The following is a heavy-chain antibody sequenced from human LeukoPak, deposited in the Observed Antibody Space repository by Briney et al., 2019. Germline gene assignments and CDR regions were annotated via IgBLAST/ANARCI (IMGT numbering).Heavy chain of an antibody. CDR2: ISGSGGST. D-gene: IGHD3-22*01. Sequence: GGSLRLSCAASGFTFSSYAMGWVRHAPGKGREWVSAISGSGGSTYYADSVKGRFTISRDNSKNTLYLQMNSLRAEDTAVYYCARFGTDYYESSGYYQRGYYYGMDVWGQGTTVTVSS. V-gene: IGHV3-23*01. CDR3: ARFGTDYYESSGYYQRGYYYGMDV. CDR1: GFTFSSYA. J-gene: IGHJ6*02.